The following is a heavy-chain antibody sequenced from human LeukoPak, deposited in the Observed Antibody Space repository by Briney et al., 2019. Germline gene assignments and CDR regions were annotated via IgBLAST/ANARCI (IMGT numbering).Heavy chain of an antibody. CDR3: ARPWGRITMVRGVNDAFDI. J-gene: IGHJ3*02. D-gene: IGHD3-10*01. CDR1: GYTFTSYG. V-gene: IGHV1-18*01. Sequence: ASVKVSCKASGYTFTSYGISWVRQAPGQGLEWMGWISAYNGNTNYAQKLQGRVTMTINTSTSTAYMELRSLRSDDTAVYYCARPWGRITMVRGVNDAFDIWGQGTMVTVSS. CDR2: ISAYNGNT.